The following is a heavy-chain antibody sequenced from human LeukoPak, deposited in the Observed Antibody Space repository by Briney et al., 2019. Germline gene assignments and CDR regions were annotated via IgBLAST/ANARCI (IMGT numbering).Heavy chain of an antibody. CDR2: IIVYNGNT. J-gene: IGHJ6*02. CDR3: ARDLFCPPSSTSCYATYYYYGMDV. CDR1: GYTFTSYG. Sequence: ASLKVSCKASGYTFTSYGISWVRQAPGQGLEWMGWIIVYNGNTNYAQKLQGRVTMTIDTSTSTAYMELRSLRSDDTAVYYCARDLFCPPSSTSCYATYYYYGMDVWGQGTTVTVSS. D-gene: IGHD2-2*01. V-gene: IGHV1-18*01.